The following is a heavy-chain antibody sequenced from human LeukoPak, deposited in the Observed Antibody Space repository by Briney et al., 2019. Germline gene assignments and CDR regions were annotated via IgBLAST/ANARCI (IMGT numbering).Heavy chain of an antibody. V-gene: IGHV3-21*01. CDR3: ARVPSPYYFDY. Sequence: GGSLRLSCAASGFTFSSYSMNWVRQAPGKGLEWVSSISSSSSYICYADSVKGRFTISRDNAKNSLYLQMNSLRAEDTAVYYCARVPSPYYFDYWGQGTLVTVSS. CDR2: ISSSSSYI. J-gene: IGHJ4*02. CDR1: GFTFSSYS.